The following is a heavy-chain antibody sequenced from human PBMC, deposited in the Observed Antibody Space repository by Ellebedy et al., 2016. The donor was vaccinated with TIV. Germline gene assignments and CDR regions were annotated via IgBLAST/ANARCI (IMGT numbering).Heavy chain of an antibody. D-gene: IGHD3-10*01. CDR1: GGSFSGYY. Sequence: MPSETLSLTCAVYGGSFSGYYWSWIRQPPGKGLEWIGEINHSGSTNYNPSLKSRVTVSVDTSKNQFSLKLSSVTAADTAVYYCAREPRSWVRGVIYWGQGTLVTVSS. J-gene: IGHJ4*02. CDR3: AREPRSWVRGVIY. CDR2: INHSGST. V-gene: IGHV4-34*01.